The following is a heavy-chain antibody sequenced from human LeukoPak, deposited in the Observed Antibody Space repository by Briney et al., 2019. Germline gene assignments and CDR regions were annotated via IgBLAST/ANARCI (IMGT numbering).Heavy chain of an antibody. V-gene: IGHV4-34*01. J-gene: IGHJ4*02. Sequence: PSETLSLTCTIRGGSINGYSWSWIRQTPGKGLEWIGEIHHSGTTNYRPSLKSRVTISFDKSKIHFSLTLPSVTAADTAVYYCTRQSGTVTPIDYWGQGTLVTVSS. CDR1: GGSINGYS. D-gene: IGHD4-17*01. CDR3: TRQSGTVTPIDY. CDR2: IHHSGTT.